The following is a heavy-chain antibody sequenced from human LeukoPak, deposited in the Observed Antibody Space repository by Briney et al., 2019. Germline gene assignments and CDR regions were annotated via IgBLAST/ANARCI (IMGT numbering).Heavy chain of an antibody. Sequence: GGSLRLSCAGSGFTFSSYEMNWVRQAPGKGLEWVSYISSSSSTIYYADSVKGRFTISGDNGKNSLDLQMNSLRAEDTAVYYCARSESYCSSTSCSSFDYWGQGTLVTVSS. CDR2: ISSSSSTI. J-gene: IGHJ4*02. V-gene: IGHV3-48*03. CDR3: ARSESYCSSTSCSSFDY. CDR1: GFTFSSYE. D-gene: IGHD2-2*01.